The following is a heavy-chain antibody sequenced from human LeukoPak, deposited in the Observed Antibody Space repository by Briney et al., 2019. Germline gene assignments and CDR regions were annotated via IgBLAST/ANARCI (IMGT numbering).Heavy chain of an antibody. CDR2: ISHDETHK. Sequence: GSLRLSCAASGFTFRTYTMHWVRQAPGKGLEWVAVISHDETHKYYSDSVKDRFTISRDNSKNTLYLQMNSLRVEDTAVYYCARGGGSYDSSGYPLGYYYGMDVWGQGTTVTVSS. V-gene: IGHV3-30*14. D-gene: IGHD3-22*01. J-gene: IGHJ6*02. CDR1: GFTFRTYT. CDR3: ARGGGSYDSSGYPLGYYYGMDV.